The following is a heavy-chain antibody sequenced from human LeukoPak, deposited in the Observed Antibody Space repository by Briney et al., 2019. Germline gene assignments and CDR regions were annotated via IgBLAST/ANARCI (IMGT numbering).Heavy chain of an antibody. J-gene: IGHJ4*02. Sequence: SGGSLRLSCAASGFTFSSYGMSWVRQAPGKGLEWVSAISGSGGSTYYADSVKGRFTISRDSSKNTLYLQMNSLRAEDTAVYYCAKEGWESSHFDYWGQGTLVTVSS. CDR1: GFTFSSYG. V-gene: IGHV3-23*01. CDR2: ISGSGGST. CDR3: AKEGWESSHFDY. D-gene: IGHD1-26*01.